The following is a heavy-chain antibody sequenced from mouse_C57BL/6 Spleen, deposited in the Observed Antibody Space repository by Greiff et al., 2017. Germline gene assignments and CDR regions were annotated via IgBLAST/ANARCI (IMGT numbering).Heavy chain of an antibody. CDR3: ARPITTVGFAY. J-gene: IGHJ3*01. D-gene: IGHD1-1*01. CDR1: GFTFSDYG. V-gene: IGHV5-17*01. Sequence: EVQVVESGGGLVKPGGSLKLSCAASGFTFSDYGMHWVRQAPEKGLEWVAYISSGSSTIYYADTVKGRFTISRDNAKNTLFLQMTSLRSEDTAMYYCARPITTVGFAYWGQGTLVTVSA. CDR2: ISSGSSTI.